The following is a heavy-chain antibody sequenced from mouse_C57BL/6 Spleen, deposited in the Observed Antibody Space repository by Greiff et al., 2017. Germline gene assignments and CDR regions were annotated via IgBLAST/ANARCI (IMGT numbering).Heavy chain of an antibody. V-gene: IGHV1-50*01. CDR1: GYTFTSYW. D-gene: IGHD2-1*01. J-gene: IGHJ4*01. CDR2: LDPSDSYT. Sequence: VQLQQPGAELVKPGASVKLSCKASGYTFTSYWMQWVKQRPGQGLEWIGELDPSDSYTNYNQKFKGKATLTVDTSSSTAYMQLSSLTSEDSAVYYCARKEHYGKKYYAMDYWGQGTSVTVSS. CDR3: ARKEHYGKKYYAMDY.